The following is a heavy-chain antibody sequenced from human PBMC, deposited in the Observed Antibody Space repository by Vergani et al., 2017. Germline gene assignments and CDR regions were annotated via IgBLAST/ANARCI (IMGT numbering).Heavy chain of an antibody. J-gene: IGHJ5*02. CDR3: ARGYIGSGYYRDTGWFDP. D-gene: IGHD3-22*01. Sequence: QLQLQESGPGLVKPSETLSLTCTVSGGSISSSSYYWGWIRQPPGKGLEWIGCIYYSGSTYYNPSLKSRVTISVDTSKNQFSLKLSSVTAADTAVYYCARGYIGSGYYRDTGWFDPWGQGTLVTVSS. CDR2: IYYSGST. V-gene: IGHV4-39*07. CDR1: GGSISSSSYY.